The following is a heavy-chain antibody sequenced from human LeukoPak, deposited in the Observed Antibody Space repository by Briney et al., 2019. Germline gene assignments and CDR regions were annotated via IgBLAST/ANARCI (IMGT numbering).Heavy chain of an antibody. CDR1: GFTFSSYA. Sequence: GGSLRLSCAASGFTFSSYAMHWVRQAPGKGLEWVAVISYDGSNKYYADSVKGRFTISRDTSKNTLYLQMNSLRAEDTAVYYCARDRRRDFDYWGQGTLVTVSS. CDR3: ARDRRRDFDY. CDR2: ISYDGSNK. J-gene: IGHJ4*02. V-gene: IGHV3-30*01.